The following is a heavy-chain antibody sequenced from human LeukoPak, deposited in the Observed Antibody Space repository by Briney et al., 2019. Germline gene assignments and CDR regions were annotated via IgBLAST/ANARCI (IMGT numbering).Heavy chain of an antibody. CDR2: IGTAGDT. Sequence: GGSLRLSCAASGFTFSSYDMHWVRQATGKGLEWVSAIGTAGDTYYPGSVKGRFTISRENAKNSLYLQMNSLRAGDTAVYYCARGGSSSYGIIDYWGQGTLVTVSS. J-gene: IGHJ4*02. D-gene: IGHD6-13*01. V-gene: IGHV3-13*01. CDR3: ARGGSSSYGIIDY. CDR1: GFTFSSYD.